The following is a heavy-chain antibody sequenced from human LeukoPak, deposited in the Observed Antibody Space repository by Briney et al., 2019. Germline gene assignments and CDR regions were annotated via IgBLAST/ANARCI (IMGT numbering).Heavy chain of an antibody. Sequence: PSETLSLTCTVSGGSISGYYWSWIRQPPGKGLEWIGYIYYSGSTNYNPSLKSRVTISVDTSKNQFSLNLNSVTAADTAVYYCARSSDPYREFDYWGQGTLVTVSS. CDR1: GGSISGYY. CDR2: IYYSGST. J-gene: IGHJ4*02. V-gene: IGHV4-59*01. D-gene: IGHD1-1*01. CDR3: ARSSDPYREFDY.